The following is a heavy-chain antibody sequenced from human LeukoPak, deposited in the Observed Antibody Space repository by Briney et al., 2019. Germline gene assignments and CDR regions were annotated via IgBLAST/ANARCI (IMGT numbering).Heavy chain of an antibody. CDR3: AKDIAIGVTGIDS. D-gene: IGHD6-19*01. V-gene: IGHV3-9*01. CDR2: ICWNSGSI. Sequence: GGSLRLSCAASGFTFGGSAMHWVRQAPGKALEWVSGICWNSGSICYGDSVKGRFTISRDNATNSLYLQMNSLRTEDTDFYYCAKDIAIGVTGIDSWGQGSLVTVSS. CDR1: GFTFGGSA. J-gene: IGHJ4*02.